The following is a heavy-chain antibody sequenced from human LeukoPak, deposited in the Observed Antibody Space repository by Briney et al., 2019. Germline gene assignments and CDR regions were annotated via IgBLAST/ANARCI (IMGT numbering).Heavy chain of an antibody. J-gene: IGHJ4*02. D-gene: IGHD2-8*02. CDR3: TTVTVCTGSSCPGAFDH. V-gene: IGHV3-15*01. CDR2: IKNKFNGETT. CDR1: EFTFSDAW. Sequence: PGGSLRLSCAASEFTFSDAWMNWVRQAPGKGLEWVGRIKNKFNGETTDYAAPVKGRFTISRDDSKKTLYLQMNSLKADDTGVYFCTTVTVCTGSSCPGAFDHWGQGTLVTVSS.